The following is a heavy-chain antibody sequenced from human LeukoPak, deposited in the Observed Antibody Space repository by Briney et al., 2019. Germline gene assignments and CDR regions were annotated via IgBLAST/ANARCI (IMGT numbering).Heavy chain of an antibody. Sequence: KTGGSLRLSCAASGFTFSNYEMNWVRQAPGKGLEWVPSITSSSRYIYYADSVKGRFTISRDNAKNSLYLQMNSLRAEDTAIYYCATSPGELEFDYWGQGTLVTVSS. J-gene: IGHJ4*02. V-gene: IGHV3-21*01. D-gene: IGHD1-1*01. CDR3: ATSPGELEFDY. CDR1: GFTFSNYE. CDR2: ITSSSRYI.